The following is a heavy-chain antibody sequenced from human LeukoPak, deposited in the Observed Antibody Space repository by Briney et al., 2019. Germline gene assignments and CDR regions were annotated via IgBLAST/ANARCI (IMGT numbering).Heavy chain of an antibody. Sequence: PSETLSLTCTVSGGSISSSNYYWGWIRQPPGKGLEWIGSIYYSGSTYYNPSLKSRVTLSLDTSKNQFSLRLSSVTAADTAVYYCARGSGYSSGWSNFDYWGQGTLVTVSS. CDR3: ARGSGYSSGWSNFDY. V-gene: IGHV4-39*07. D-gene: IGHD6-19*01. J-gene: IGHJ4*02. CDR1: GGSISSSNYY. CDR2: IYYSGST.